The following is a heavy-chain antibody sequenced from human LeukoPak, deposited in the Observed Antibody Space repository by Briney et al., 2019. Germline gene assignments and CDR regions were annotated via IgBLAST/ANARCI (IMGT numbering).Heavy chain of an antibody. J-gene: IGHJ4*02. CDR3: ARTYYYDSSGHYFFGY. Sequence: GGSLRLSCAASGFTFSSYSMDWVRQAPGKGLEWVSFISSSTSTRYYADSVKGRFTISRDNAKNSLYLQMNSLRAEDTAVYYCARTYYYDSSGHYFFGYWGQGTLVTVSS. CDR1: GFTFSSYS. CDR2: ISSSTSTR. V-gene: IGHV3-48*01. D-gene: IGHD3-22*01.